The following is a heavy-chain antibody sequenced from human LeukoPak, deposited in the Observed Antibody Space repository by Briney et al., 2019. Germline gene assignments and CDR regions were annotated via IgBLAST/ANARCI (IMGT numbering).Heavy chain of an antibody. J-gene: IGHJ4*02. CDR2: IYSGGST. CDR1: GFTVSSNY. CDR3: ARGIRYYDSSGYLDY. V-gene: IGHV3-66*01. D-gene: IGHD3-22*01. Sequence: GGSLRLSCAASGFTVSSNYMSWVRQAPGKGLEWVSVIYSGGSTYYADSVKGRFTISRDNSKNTLYLQMNSLRAEDTAVYYCARGIRYYDSSGYLDYWGQGTLVTVSS.